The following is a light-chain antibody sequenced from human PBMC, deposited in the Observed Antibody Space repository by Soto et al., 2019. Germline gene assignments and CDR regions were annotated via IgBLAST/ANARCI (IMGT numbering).Light chain of an antibody. Sequence: QSALTQPASVSGSPGQSITISCTGTSSDVGNYNLVSWYQQHPGKAPKLMIYEGSKRPSGVSNRFSGSKSGNTASLTISGLQPDDDADYYCSSYVGSSTLLFGAGTKVTVL. CDR2: EGS. V-gene: IGLV2-23*01. CDR3: SSYVGSSTLL. CDR1: SSDVGNYNL. J-gene: IGLJ2*01.